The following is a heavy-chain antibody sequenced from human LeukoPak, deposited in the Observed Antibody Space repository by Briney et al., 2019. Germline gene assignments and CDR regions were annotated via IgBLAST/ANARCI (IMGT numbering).Heavy chain of an antibody. J-gene: IGHJ5*02. D-gene: IGHD2-2*01. CDR1: GYSFTSYW. V-gene: IGHV5-51*01. Sequence: GESLKISCKGSGYSFTSYWIGWVRQMPGKGLEWMGIIYPGDSDTRYSPSFQGQVTISADKSISTAYLQWSSLKASDTAMYYCARREYCSSTSCYRSGDWFDPWGQGTLVTV. CDR3: ARREYCSSTSCYRSGDWFDP. CDR2: IYPGDSDT.